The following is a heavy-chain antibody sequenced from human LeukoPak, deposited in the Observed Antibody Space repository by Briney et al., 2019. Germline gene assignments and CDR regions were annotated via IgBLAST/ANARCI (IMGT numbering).Heavy chain of an antibody. V-gene: IGHV3-33*01. D-gene: IGHD3-10*01. CDR1: GFTFSSYG. CDR2: IWYDGSNK. CDR3: ARDVGGSGSYLDY. Sequence: PGGSLRLSCAASGFTFSSYGMHWVRQAPGKGLEWVAVIWYDGSNKYYADSVKGRFTISRDNPKNTLYLQMNSLRAEDTAVYYCARDVGGSGSYLDYWGQGTLVTVSS. J-gene: IGHJ4*02.